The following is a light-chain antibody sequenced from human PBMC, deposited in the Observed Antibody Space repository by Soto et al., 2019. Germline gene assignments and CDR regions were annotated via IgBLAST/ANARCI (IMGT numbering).Light chain of an antibody. J-gene: IGLJ1*01. CDR1: SSDVGGYDY. Sequence: QSALAQPASVSGSPGQSITISCTGTSSDVGGYDYVSWYQLHPGKAPKLMIFEVSNRPSGVSYRFSGSKSGNTASLTISGLQAEDEADYFCSSYSGNYIYVFGTGTKVTXL. V-gene: IGLV2-14*01. CDR2: EVS. CDR3: SSYSGNYIYV.